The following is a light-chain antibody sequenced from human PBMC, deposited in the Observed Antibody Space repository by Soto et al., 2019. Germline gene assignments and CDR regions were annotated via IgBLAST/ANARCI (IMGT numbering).Light chain of an antibody. J-gene: IGKJ4*01. CDR2: RAS. V-gene: IGKV1-12*01. CDR3: QQTTTFPLT. CDR1: QGITSW. Sequence: DIQMTQSPSSVSASVGDRVTITCRASQGITSWLAWYQQKPGKAPKLLIYRASNLHSRVPSRFSGSGSGTDFTLTISGLQPADFTTYYCQQTTTFPLTFGGGTKVEIK.